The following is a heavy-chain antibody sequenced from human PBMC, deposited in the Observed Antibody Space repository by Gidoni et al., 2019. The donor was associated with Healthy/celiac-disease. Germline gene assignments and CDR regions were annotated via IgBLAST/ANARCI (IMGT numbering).Heavy chain of an antibody. Sequence: QVQLVQSGAEVKKPGSSVKVSCKASGGTFRSYAISWVRQAPGQGLEWMGGIIPIFGTANYEQKFQGRVTITADESTSTAYMELSSLRSEDTAVYYCARGNCSGGSCFNWFDPWGQGTLVTVSS. CDR1: GGTFRSYA. V-gene: IGHV1-69*01. D-gene: IGHD2-15*01. CDR3: ARGNCSGGSCFNWFDP. J-gene: IGHJ5*02. CDR2: IIPIFGTA.